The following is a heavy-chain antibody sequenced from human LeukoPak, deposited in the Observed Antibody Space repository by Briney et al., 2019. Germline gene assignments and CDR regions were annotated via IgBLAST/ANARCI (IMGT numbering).Heavy chain of an antibody. V-gene: IGHV1-18*01. Sequence: ASVKVSCKASGYTFTSYGISWVRQAPEQGLEWMGWISGYNGNTKYAQKVQGRVTMTTDTSTSTAYMELRSLRSDDTAVYYCASVGSGYDLDYWGKGTTVTISS. CDR2: ISGYNGNT. J-gene: IGHJ6*04. CDR1: GYTFTSYG. CDR3: ASVGSGYDLDY. D-gene: IGHD5-12*01.